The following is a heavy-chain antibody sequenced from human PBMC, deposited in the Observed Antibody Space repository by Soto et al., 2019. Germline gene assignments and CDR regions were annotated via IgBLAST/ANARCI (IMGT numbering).Heavy chain of an antibody. CDR3: AKDFGRGQLLGFDS. CDR2: ISWNGDRT. CDR1: GFSIDDYS. Sequence: GESLKISCAASGFSIDDYSMHWVRQAPGKGLEWVSLISWNGDRTYYGDSVKGRFTISRDSSNNSLYLQMNSLRIEDSALYYCAKDFGRGQLLGFDSWGHGTLVTVSS. V-gene: IGHV3-43*01. J-gene: IGHJ4*01. D-gene: IGHD1-26*01.